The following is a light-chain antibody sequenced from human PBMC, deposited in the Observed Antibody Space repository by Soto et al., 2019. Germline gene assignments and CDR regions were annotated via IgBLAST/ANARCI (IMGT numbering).Light chain of an antibody. Sequence: EIVLTQSPGTLSLSPGERATLSCRASESVSSSFLAWYQQKPGLAPRLLIYGASTRATGIPGRFSGGGSGTDFSIAISRLEPEDFAVYFCQQYGSSPFTFGPGTKVDIK. CDR1: ESVSSSF. CDR2: GAS. J-gene: IGKJ3*01. CDR3: QQYGSSPFT. V-gene: IGKV3-20*01.